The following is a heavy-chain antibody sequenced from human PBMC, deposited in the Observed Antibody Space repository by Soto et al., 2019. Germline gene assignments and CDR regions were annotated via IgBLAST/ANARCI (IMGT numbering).Heavy chain of an antibody. CDR2: MYTSGST. V-gene: IGHV4-4*07. Sequence: SETLSLTCTVSGGSISNYYWTWIRQPAGKGLEWIGRMYTSGSTNYNPSLKSRVTMSVDTSKNQFSLNLRSVTAADTAVYYCARQTLGTYGGYLDYWGQGALVTVSS. CDR1: GGSISNYY. CDR3: ARQTLGTYGGYLDY. D-gene: IGHD4-17*01. J-gene: IGHJ4*02.